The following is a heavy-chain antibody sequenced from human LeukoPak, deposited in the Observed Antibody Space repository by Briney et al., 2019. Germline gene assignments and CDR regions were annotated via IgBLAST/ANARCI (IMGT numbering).Heavy chain of an antibody. D-gene: IGHD3-22*01. J-gene: IGHJ3*02. CDR2: INHSGST. CDR3: ARVFRYYDSSGYSFSGYFDI. V-gene: IGHV4-34*01. CDR1: GGSFSGYY. Sequence: SETLSLTCAVYGGSFSGYYWSWIRQPPGKGLEWIGEINHSGSTNYNPSLKSRVTISVDTSKNQFSLKLSSVTAADTVVYYCARVFRYYDSSGYSFSGYFDIWGQGTMVTVSS.